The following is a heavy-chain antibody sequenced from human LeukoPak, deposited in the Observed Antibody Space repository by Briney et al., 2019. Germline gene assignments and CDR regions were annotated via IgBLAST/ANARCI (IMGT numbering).Heavy chain of an antibody. J-gene: IGHJ5*02. Sequence: PSQTLSLTCTVSGGSISSGSYYWSWIRQPAGKGLEWIGRIYTSGSTNYDPSLKSLVTISVDTSKNQFSLKLSSVTAADTAVYYCARGLATRGRKWFDPWGQGTLVTVSS. CDR3: ARGLATRGRKWFDP. CDR1: GGSISSGSYY. CDR2: IYTSGST. V-gene: IGHV4-61*02. D-gene: IGHD3-10*01.